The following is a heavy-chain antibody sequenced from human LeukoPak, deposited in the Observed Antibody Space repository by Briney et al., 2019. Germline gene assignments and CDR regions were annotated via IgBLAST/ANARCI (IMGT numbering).Heavy chain of an antibody. CDR2: ISSSSSYI. J-gene: IGHJ4*02. V-gene: IGHV3-21*01. CDR1: GFTFSSYS. Sequence: PGGSLRLSCAASGFTFSSYSMNWVRQAPGKGLEWVSSISSSSSYIYYADSVKGRFTISRDNAKNSLYLQMNSLRAEDTAVYYCARAGAAGPYFDYWGQGTLVTVSS. CDR3: ARAGAAGPYFDY. D-gene: IGHD6-13*01.